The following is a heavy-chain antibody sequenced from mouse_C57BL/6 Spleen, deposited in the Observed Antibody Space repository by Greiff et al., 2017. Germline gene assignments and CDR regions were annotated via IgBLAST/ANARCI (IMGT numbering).Heavy chain of an antibody. CDR2: IFPGRGST. J-gene: IGHJ4*01. CDR3: ARSGDGYYGYAMDY. V-gene: IGHV1-75*01. CDR1: GYTFTDYY. Sequence: VQLQQSVPELVKPGASVKISCKASGYTFTDYYINWVKQRPGQGLEWIGWIFPGRGSTYYNEKFKGKATLTVDKSYSTAYMLLSILPSDDSAVYFCARSGDGYYGYAMDYWGQGTSVTVSA. D-gene: IGHD2-3*01.